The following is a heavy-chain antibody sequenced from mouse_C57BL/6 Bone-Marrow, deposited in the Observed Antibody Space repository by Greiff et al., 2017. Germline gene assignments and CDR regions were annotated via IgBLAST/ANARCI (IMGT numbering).Heavy chain of an antibody. Sequence: EVKLMESGGGLVKPGGSLKLSCAASGFTFSSYAMSWVRQTPEKRLEWVATISDGGSYTYYPDNVKGRFTISRDNAKNNLYLQMSHLKSEDTAMYYCARETPTIVTPFAYWGQGTLVTVSA. D-gene: IGHD2-5*01. CDR3: ARETPTIVTPFAY. CDR1: GFTFSSYA. CDR2: ISDGGSYT. J-gene: IGHJ3*01. V-gene: IGHV5-4*01.